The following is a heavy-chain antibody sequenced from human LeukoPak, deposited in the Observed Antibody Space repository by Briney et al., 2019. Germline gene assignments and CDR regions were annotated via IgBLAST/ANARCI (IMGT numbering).Heavy chain of an antibody. Sequence: PSGGSLRLSCVASGFPFSSYWMTWVRQAPGKGLEWVSAISGSGGSTYYADSVKGRFTISRDNSKNTLYLQMNSLRAEDTAVYYCATVFSSSNEFFDYWGQGALVTVSS. J-gene: IGHJ4*02. CDR2: ISGSGGST. D-gene: IGHD2-2*01. CDR3: ATVFSSSNEFFDY. CDR1: GFPFSSYW. V-gene: IGHV3-23*01.